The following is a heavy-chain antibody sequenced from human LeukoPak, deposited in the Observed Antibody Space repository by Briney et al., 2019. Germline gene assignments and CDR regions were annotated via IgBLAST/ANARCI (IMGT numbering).Heavy chain of an antibody. J-gene: IGHJ4*02. CDR2: IYTSGST. Sequence: PSETLSLTCTLPGGSISSYYWSWIRHPAGKGLERIGRIYTSGSTNYNPSLKSRVTISVETSKNQFSLKLGSVTAADMTVRYYARACRYCSFYYCGQGDLVTVSS. D-gene: IGHD5-18*01. CDR3: ARACRYCSFYY. V-gene: IGHV4-4*07. CDR1: GGSISSYY.